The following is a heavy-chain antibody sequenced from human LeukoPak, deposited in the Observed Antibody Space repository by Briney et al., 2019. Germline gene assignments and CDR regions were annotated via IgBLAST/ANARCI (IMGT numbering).Heavy chain of an antibody. V-gene: IGHV1-2*04. CDR3: ARGLINGHDFDY. J-gene: IGHJ4*02. CDR1: GYTFTSYG. D-gene: IGHD1-20*01. Sequence: GASVKVSCKASGYTFTSYGISWVRQAPGQGLEWMGWIHPNSGGTNYAQKFQGWVTMTRDTSISTAYVDLSRLTSDDTAIYYCARGLINGHDFDYWGQGTLVTVSS. CDR2: IHPNSGGT.